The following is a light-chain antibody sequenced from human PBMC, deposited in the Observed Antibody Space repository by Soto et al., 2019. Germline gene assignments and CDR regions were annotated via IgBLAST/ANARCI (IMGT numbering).Light chain of an antibody. Sequence: EIVLTQSPGTLSLSPGERATLSCRASQSVSSSYLAWYQQKPGQAPRLLIYGASSRATGIPDRFSGSGSGTGFTLTISRLGPEDFAVYYCQQYGSSRWTFGQGTKVEIK. V-gene: IGKV3-20*01. CDR3: QQYGSSRWT. CDR1: QSVSSSY. J-gene: IGKJ1*01. CDR2: GAS.